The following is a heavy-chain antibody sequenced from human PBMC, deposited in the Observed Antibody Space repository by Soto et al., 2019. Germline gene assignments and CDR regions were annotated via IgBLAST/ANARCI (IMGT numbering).Heavy chain of an antibody. CDR2: INPSGGST. D-gene: IGHD6-13*01. CDR1: GYTFTTYY. J-gene: IGHJ6*02. CDR3: ARRAAAPLDV. Sequence: QVQLVQSGAEVKKPGASLKVSCKASGYTFTTYYMHWVRQAPGQGLEWMGVINPSGGSTTYAQQFQGRVTMTRDTSTSTFYMELSSLRSEDTAVYYCARRAAAPLDVWGQGTTVTVSS. V-gene: IGHV1-46*03.